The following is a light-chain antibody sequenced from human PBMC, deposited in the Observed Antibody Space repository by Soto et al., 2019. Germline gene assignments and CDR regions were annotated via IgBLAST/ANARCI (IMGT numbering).Light chain of an antibody. J-gene: IGLJ3*02. CDR1: STDIGGYTF. V-gene: IGLV2-14*01. CDR2: EVS. CDR3: SSYTSSRTVM. Sequence: QPASVSGSPGQSITISCTGTSTDIGGYTFVSWYQQHPGKGPKLLIYEVSNRPSGVSNRFSGSKAGNTASLTISGLQAEDQADYFCSSYTSSRTVMFGGGTKVTVL.